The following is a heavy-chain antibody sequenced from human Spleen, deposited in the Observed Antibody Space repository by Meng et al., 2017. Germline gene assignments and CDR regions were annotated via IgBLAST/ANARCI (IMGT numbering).Heavy chain of an antibody. Sequence: EVPVVESGGGLVQPGGSLRLSCAASGFTFDDSGMSWVRQAPGKGLEWVSGITWNGDSTAYADSVRGRFTISRDNAKNSPYLQMNSLRADDTALYHCARGGAATRPYWYFDLWGRGTLVTVSS. CDR2: ITWNGDST. CDR1: GFTFDDSG. D-gene: IGHD2-15*01. CDR3: ARGGAATRPYWYFDL. V-gene: IGHV3-20*01. J-gene: IGHJ2*01.